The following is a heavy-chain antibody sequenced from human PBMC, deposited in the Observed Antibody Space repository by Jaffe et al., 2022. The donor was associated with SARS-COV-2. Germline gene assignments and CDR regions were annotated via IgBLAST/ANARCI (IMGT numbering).Heavy chain of an antibody. Sequence: QVQLVESGGGVVQPGRSLRLSCAASGFTFSSYAMHWVRQAPGKGLEWVAVISYDGSNKYYADSVKGRFTISRDNSKNTLYLQMNSLRAEDTAVYYCARSSITMIVGGAFDIWGQGTMVTVSS. J-gene: IGHJ3*02. V-gene: IGHV3-30*04. CDR2: ISYDGSNK. CDR3: ARSSITMIVGGAFDI. CDR1: GFTFSSYA. D-gene: IGHD3-22*01.